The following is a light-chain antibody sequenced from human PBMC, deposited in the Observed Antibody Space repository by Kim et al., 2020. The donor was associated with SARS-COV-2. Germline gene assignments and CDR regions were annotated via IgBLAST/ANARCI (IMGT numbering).Light chain of an antibody. V-gene: IGLV2-23*02. CDR1: HGDVGSNNL. Sequence: QSCTIACIKSHGDVGSNNLASWYQQHPGQAPIVMISDVNGRPSGIPSRFSGSKSGNTASLTITGLQAEDEADYYCSSFVGSYTPVVFGGGTQLTVL. CDR3: SSFVGSYTPVV. J-gene: IGLJ2*01. CDR2: DVN.